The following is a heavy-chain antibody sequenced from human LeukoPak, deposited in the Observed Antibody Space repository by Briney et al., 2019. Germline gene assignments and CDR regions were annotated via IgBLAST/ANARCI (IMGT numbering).Heavy chain of an antibody. D-gene: IGHD6-13*01. CDR3: ARSYSSSWYYFDY. CDR1: GYSFTSYW. CDR2: IYPGDSDT. J-gene: IGHJ4*02. Sequence: GESLKISCKGSGYSFTSYWIDWVRQMPGKGLEWMGIIYPGDSDTRYSPSFQGQVTISADKSISTAYLQWSSLKASDTAMYYCARSYSSSWYYFDYWGQGTLVTVSS. V-gene: IGHV5-51*01.